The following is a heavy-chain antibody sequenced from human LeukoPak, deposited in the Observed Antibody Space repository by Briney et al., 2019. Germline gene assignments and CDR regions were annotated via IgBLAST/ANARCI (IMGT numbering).Heavy chain of an antibody. D-gene: IGHD3-10*01. Sequence: GGSLRLSCAASGFTFSSCEMNWVRQAPGKGLEWVSYISSASNTIYYADSVKGRFTISRDNAKNSLYLQMNSLRAEDTAMYYCARDGWFGDNIWFDPWGQGTLVTVSS. CDR3: ARDGWFGDNIWFDP. CDR1: GFTFSSCE. V-gene: IGHV3-48*01. CDR2: ISSASNTI. J-gene: IGHJ5*02.